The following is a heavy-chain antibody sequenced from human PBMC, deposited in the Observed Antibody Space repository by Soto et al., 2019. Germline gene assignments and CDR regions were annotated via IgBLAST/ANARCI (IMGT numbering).Heavy chain of an antibody. CDR1: GDSLTGYS. Sequence: XETLYVACDVLGDSLTGYSGSWLRQPPGKGLEWIGDINFQGTTNYHPSLRTRVSMSVDTSKSQISLNMSSVTAADTALYFCARKLEGSVRIVEWFSYMRFDPWGPGTLVTVSS. J-gene: IGHJ5*02. CDR3: ARKLEGSVRIVEWFSYMRFDP. D-gene: IGHD3-3*01. V-gene: IGHV4-34*01. CDR2: INFQGTT.